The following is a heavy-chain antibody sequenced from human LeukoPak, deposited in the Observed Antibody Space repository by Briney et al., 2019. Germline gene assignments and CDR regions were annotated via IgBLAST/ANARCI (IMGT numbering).Heavy chain of an antibody. V-gene: IGHV3-21*01. D-gene: IGHD3-10*01. CDR2: ISSSSSYI. Sequence: GGSLRLSCAASGFTFSSYSMNWVRQAPGKGLEWVSSISSSSSYIYYADSVKGRFTISRDNAKNSLYLQMNSLRAEDTAVYYCARRGHFYGSGSYYNNWGGFYYYYYMDVWGKGTTVTISS. J-gene: IGHJ6*03. CDR3: ARRGHFYGSGSYYNNWGGFYYYYYMDV. CDR1: GFTFSSYS.